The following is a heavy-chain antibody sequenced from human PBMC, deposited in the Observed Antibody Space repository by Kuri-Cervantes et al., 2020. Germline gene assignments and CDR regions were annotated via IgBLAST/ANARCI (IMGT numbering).Heavy chain of an antibody. D-gene: IGHD6-13*01. CDR1: GGSISSGDYY. V-gene: IGHV4-30-4*01. Sequence: SETLSLTCTVSGGSISSGDYYWSWIRQPPGKGLEWIGYIYYSGSTYYNPSLKSRVTISVDTSKNQFSLKLNSVTPEDTAVYYCAREGQLVPENFFDHWGQGTLVTVSS. CDR2: IYYSGST. J-gene: IGHJ4*02. CDR3: AREGQLVPENFFDH.